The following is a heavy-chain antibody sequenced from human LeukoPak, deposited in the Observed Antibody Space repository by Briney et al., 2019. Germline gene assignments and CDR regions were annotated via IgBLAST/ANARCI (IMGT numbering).Heavy chain of an antibody. CDR1: GFTVSSNY. V-gene: IGHV3-53*01. D-gene: IGHD3-10*01. Sequence: PGGSLRLSCAVSGFTVSSNYMSWVRQAPGKGLEWVSVIYSGGSTYYADSVKGRFTISRDNSENTLYLQMNSLRAEDTAVYYCARDDGVGGPFDYWGQGTLVTVSS. CDR3: ARDDGVGGPFDY. CDR2: IYSGGST. J-gene: IGHJ4*02.